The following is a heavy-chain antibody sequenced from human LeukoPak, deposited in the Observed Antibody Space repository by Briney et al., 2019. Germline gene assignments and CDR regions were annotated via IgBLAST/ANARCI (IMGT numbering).Heavy chain of an antibody. V-gene: IGHV3-66*01. CDR2: IHSGGST. Sequence: GGSLRLSCAASGFTFNHAWMNWVRQAPGKGLEWVSVIHSGGSTYYADSVKGRFTISRDNSKNTLYLLMNSLRAEDTAVYYCASKIPSSVKYYFDYWGQGTLVTVSS. CDR1: GFTFNHAW. CDR3: ASKIPSSVKYYFDY. D-gene: IGHD3-22*01. J-gene: IGHJ4*02.